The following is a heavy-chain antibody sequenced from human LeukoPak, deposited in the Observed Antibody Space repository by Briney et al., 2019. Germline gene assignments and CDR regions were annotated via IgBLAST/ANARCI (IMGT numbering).Heavy chain of an antibody. D-gene: IGHD3-3*01. Sequence: GSLRLSCAASGFTVSSNYMNWVRQAPGKGLEWVSVIYSGGSIYHADSVKGRFTISRDNSKNTLYVEMNSLRVEDTAMYYCAKDIGRRIFGVAYDAFHIWGQGTMVAVSS. CDR1: GFTVSSNY. J-gene: IGHJ3*02. V-gene: IGHV3-53*05. CDR2: IYSGGSI. CDR3: AKDIGRRIFGVAYDAFHI.